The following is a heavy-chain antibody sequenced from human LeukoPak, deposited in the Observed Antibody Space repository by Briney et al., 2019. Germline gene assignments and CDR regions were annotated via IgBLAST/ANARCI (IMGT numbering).Heavy chain of an antibody. V-gene: IGHV3-7*01. J-gene: IGHJ3*02. CDR1: GFTSSHHW. D-gene: IGHD2-15*01. CDR2: IKPDGTEK. CDR3: AREDMWAFDM. Sequence: GGSLRLSCAAYGFTSSHHWMSWVRQAPGKGLEWVANIKPDGTEKYYVDSVKGRFTISRDNAKNSLYLLMDSLRAEDMALYYCAREDMWAFDMWGQGTMVTVSS.